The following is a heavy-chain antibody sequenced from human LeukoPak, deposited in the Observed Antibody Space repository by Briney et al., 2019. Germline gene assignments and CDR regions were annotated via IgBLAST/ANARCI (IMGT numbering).Heavy chain of an antibody. V-gene: IGHV4-4*07. D-gene: IGHD2-21*02. CDR2: IYTSGST. Sequence: SETLSLTCTVSGGSISSYYWSWIRQPAGKGLEYIGRIYTSGSTNYNPSLKSRVTMSVDTSNNQFSLKLSSVTAADTAVYYCATGLGDPYYFDYWGQGTLVTVSS. CDR3: ATGLGDPYYFDY. J-gene: IGHJ4*02. CDR1: GGSISSYY.